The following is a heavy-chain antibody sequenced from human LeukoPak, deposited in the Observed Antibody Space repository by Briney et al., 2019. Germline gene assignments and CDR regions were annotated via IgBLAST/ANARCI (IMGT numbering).Heavy chain of an antibody. Sequence: GGSLRLSCAASGFTFSNYAMNWVRQAPGKGRECVSTIVGSGDSTYYADSVKGRFTISRDNYKTTLYLQMNSLRAEDKAIYYCAKDGTPSEYSRNDYWGQGTLVTVSS. CDR3: AKDGTPSEYSRNDY. V-gene: IGHV3-23*01. J-gene: IGHJ4*02. D-gene: IGHD6-6*01. CDR2: IVGSGDST. CDR1: GFTFSNYA.